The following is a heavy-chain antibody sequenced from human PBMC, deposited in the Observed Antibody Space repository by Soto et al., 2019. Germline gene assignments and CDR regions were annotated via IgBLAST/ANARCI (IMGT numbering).Heavy chain of an antibody. CDR3: ARDVWLDHYYYYGMDV. D-gene: IGHD5-12*01. Sequence: GGSLRLSCAASGFTLTSYSINWVRQAPGKGLEWVSYINNSSSTIYYADSVKGRFTISRDSAKNSLYLQMNSLRDEDTPVYYCARDVWLDHYYYYGMDVWGQGTTVTVSS. CDR2: INNSSSTI. V-gene: IGHV3-48*02. J-gene: IGHJ6*02. CDR1: GFTLTSYS.